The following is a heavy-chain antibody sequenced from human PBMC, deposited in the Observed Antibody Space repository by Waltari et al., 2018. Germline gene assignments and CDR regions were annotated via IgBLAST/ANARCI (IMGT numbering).Heavy chain of an antibody. CDR2: VHRNGRT. CDR3: ARDLGRGLFLDS. Sequence: WRWVRQSPEKGREWIGQVHRNGRTNYNPSLASRAIVSLDSSWNQFSLRILSATAADTAVYYCARDLGRGLFLDSWGQGTLVTVSP. D-gene: IGHD2-15*01. V-gene: IGHV4-4*02. J-gene: IGHJ4*02.